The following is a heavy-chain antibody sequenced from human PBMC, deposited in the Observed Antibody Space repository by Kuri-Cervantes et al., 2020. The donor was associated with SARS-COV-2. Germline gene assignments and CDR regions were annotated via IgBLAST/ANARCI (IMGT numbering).Heavy chain of an antibody. J-gene: IGHJ1*01. D-gene: IGHD4-23*01. CDR2: ISGSGGST. CDR3: TTGTVVITEAGCFQH. CDR1: GFTFSSYA. V-gene: IGHV3-23*01. Sequence: GGSLRLSCAASGFTFSSYAMSWVRQAPGKGLEWVSTISGSGGSTYYADSVKGRFTISRDNSKNTLYLQMNSLRAEDTAVYYCTTGTVVITEAGCFQHWGQGTLVTVSS.